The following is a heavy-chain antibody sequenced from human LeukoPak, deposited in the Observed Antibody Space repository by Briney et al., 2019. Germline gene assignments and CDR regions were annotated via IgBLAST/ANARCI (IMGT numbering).Heavy chain of an antibody. D-gene: IGHD2-2*01. CDR1: GFTFSSYS. Sequence: AGGSLRLSCAASGFTFSSYSMNWVRQAPGKGLEWVSSISSSSSYIYYADSVKGRFTISRDNAKNSLYLQMNSLRAEDTAVYYCARRTYCSSTSCPVRAFDIWGQGTMVTVSS. J-gene: IGHJ3*02. CDR3: ARRTYCSSTSCPVRAFDI. CDR2: ISSSSSYI. V-gene: IGHV3-21*01.